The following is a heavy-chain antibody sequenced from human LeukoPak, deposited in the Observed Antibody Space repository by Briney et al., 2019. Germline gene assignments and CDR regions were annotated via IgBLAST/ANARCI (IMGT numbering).Heavy chain of an antibody. CDR3: ARSTTPLRYFDWSHTALDY. J-gene: IGHJ4*02. D-gene: IGHD3-9*01. CDR1: GYTFTSYD. CDR2: MNPNSGNT. V-gene: IGHV1-8*01. Sequence: GASVKVSCKASGYTFTSYDINWVRQATGQGLEWMGWMNPNSGNTGYAQKFQGRVTMTRNTSISTAYMELSSLRSEDTAVYYCARSTTPLRYFDWSHTALDYWGQGTLVTVSS.